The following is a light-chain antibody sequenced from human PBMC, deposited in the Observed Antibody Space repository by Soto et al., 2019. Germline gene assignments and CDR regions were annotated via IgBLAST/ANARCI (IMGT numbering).Light chain of an antibody. CDR2: EVS. CDR1: SSDVGGHNY. J-gene: IGLJ1*01. V-gene: IGLV2-14*01. Sequence: QSALAQPASVSGSPGQSITISCTGTSSDVGGHNYVSWYQQHPGKAPKLLIYEVSNRPSGVSNRFSGSKSGNTASLTISGLQAEDEADYYCSSYSSTIPPHVFGTGTKLTVL. CDR3: SSYSSTIPPHV.